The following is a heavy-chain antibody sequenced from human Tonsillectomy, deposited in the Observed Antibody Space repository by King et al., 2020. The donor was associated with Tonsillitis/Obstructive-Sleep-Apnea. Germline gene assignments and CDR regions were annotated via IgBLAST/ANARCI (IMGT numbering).Heavy chain of an antibody. CDR3: ARGTTETAFDI. CDR2: INHGGST. V-gene: IGHV4-34*01. CDR1: GGSFTGYY. D-gene: IGHD4-17*01. J-gene: IGHJ3*02. Sequence: VQLQQWGAGLLKPSETLSLTCAVYGGSFTGYYWTWIRQSPRTGLEWIGEINHGGSTNHNPSLTGRVTVSVDTSKNQFSLNLNSVTAADTAVYYCARGTTETAFDIWGQGTMVTVSS.